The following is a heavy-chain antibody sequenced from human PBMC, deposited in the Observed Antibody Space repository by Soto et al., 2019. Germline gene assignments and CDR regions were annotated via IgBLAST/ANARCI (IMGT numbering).Heavy chain of an antibody. CDR2: INPNSGGT. J-gene: IGHJ6*02. CDR3: ARDFYSSSWYYSSASGYGMDV. V-gene: IGHV1-2*04. CDR1: GYTFTGSY. Sequence: ASAKVSCKASGYTFTGSYMHWVRQAPGQGLEWMGWINPNSGGTNYAQKFQGWVTMTRDTSISTAYMELSRLRSDDTAVYYCARDFYSSSWYYSSASGYGMDVWGQGTTVTVSS. D-gene: IGHD6-13*01.